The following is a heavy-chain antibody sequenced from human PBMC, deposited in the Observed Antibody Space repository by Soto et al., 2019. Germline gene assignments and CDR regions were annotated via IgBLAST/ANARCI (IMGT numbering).Heavy chain of an antibody. CDR1: GGSISSYY. CDR2: IYYSGST. D-gene: IGHD4-17*01. Sequence: SETLSLTCTVSGGSISSYYWSWIRQPPGKGLEWIGYIYYSGSTNYNPSLKSRVTISVDTSKNQFSLKLSSVTAADTAVYYCARVELDYGDYDPARYYFDYWGQGTLVTVSS. CDR3: ARVELDYGDYDPARYYFDY. V-gene: IGHV4-59*01. J-gene: IGHJ4*02.